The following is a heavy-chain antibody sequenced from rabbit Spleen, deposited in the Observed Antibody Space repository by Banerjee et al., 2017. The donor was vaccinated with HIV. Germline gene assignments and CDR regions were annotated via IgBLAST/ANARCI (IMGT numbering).Heavy chain of an antibody. CDR3: ARHYYSDF. V-gene: IGHV1S40*01. J-gene: IGHJ4*01. CDR2: IIADGSST. Sequence: QSLEESGGGLVQPEGSLALTCKASGFYFSSSDYICWVRQAPGKGLELIACIIADGSSTWYASWAKGRFTISKTSSTTVTLQMTSLTVADTATYFCARHYYSDFWGPGTLVTVS. D-gene: IGHD1-1*01. CDR1: GFYFSSSDY.